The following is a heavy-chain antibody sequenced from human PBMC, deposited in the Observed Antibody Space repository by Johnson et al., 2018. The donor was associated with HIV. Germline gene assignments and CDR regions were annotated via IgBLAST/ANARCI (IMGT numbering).Heavy chain of an antibody. CDR2: IRYDGSSK. J-gene: IGHJ3*01. V-gene: IGHV3-30*02. D-gene: IGHD3-3*01. Sequence: QVQLVESGGGVVQPGGSLRLSCAASGFTFSSYGMHWVRLAPGKGLEWVAFIRYDGSSKYYVDSVKGRFTISRDNSKNTLYLQMNSLRPEDTAVYYCARAYYDGAPTGPAFDLWGQGTMVTVSS. CDR3: ARAYYDGAPTGPAFDL. CDR1: GFTFSSYG.